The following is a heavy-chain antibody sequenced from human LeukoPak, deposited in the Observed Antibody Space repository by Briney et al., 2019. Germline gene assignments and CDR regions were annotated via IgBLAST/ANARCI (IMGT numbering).Heavy chain of an antibody. J-gene: IGHJ4*02. V-gene: IGHV3-21*01. CDR3: ARGSTYSSSPFDY. CDR2: ITSGSSYI. CDR1: GFTFSSYN. Sequence: PGGSLRLSCAASGFTFSSYNMNWVRQAPGKGLEWVSSITSGSSYIYYADSVKGRFTISRDNANNSLFLQMDSLRAEDTAIYYCARGSTYSSSPFDYWARESWSPSPQ. D-gene: IGHD6-6*01.